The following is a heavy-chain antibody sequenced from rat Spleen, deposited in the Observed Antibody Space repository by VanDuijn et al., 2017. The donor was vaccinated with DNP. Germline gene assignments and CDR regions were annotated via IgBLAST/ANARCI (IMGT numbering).Heavy chain of an antibody. CDR3: ARHRTIMPYYYAMDA. V-gene: IGHV5-29*01. D-gene: IGHD1-12*01. CDR2: ISYNGGTP. J-gene: IGHJ4*01. Sequence: EVQLVESGGGLVQPGRSMKLSCVASRFTFSNYGMAWVRQAPTKGLEWVATISYNGGTPYYRDSVKGRFTISRDNAQSTLYLQMDSLRSEDTATYYCARHRTIMPYYYAMDAWGQGASVTVSS. CDR1: RFTFSNYG.